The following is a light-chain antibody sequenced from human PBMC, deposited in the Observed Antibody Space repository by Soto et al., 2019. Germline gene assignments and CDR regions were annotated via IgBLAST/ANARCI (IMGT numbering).Light chain of an antibody. CDR1: TSDVGAYNY. CDR2: TVS. V-gene: IGLV2-14*01. CDR3: SSYTSTNTRL. Sequence: QSVLTQPASVSGSPGQSITISCTGTTSDVGAYNYVSWYQYHPGKAPKLMIYTVSNRPSGVSNRFSGSKSGNTASLTISGLQAEDEADYYCSSYTSTNTRLFGGGTNHPVL. J-gene: IGLJ2*01.